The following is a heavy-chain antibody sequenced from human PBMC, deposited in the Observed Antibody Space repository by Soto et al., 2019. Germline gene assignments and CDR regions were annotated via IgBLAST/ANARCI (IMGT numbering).Heavy chain of an antibody. CDR2: TSGRGDST. CDR3: ARDLPTMPGEAL. D-gene: IGHD2-2*01. V-gene: IGHV3-23*01. J-gene: IGHJ4*02. Sequence: GGSLRLSCAASGFRFGNSAMSWVRQAPGRGLEWVSGTSGRGDSTYYADSVKGRFTISRDNSKNTLYLQMNSLRAEDTAVYYWARDLPTMPGEALWGQGTLVTVSS. CDR1: GFRFGNSA.